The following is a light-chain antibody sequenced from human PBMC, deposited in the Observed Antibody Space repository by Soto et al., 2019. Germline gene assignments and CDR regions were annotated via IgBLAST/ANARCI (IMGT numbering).Light chain of an antibody. CDR1: QSVSSN. CDR3: QQHNQWPIT. CDR2: GAS. V-gene: IGKV3-15*01. Sequence: EIVMTQSPATLSVSPGERATLSCRASQSVSSNLAWYQQKPGQAPRLLIYGASTRATGIPARFSGSGSGTEFTLTISSLQSEDFAVYYCQQHNQWPITFGQGTQLEIK. J-gene: IGKJ5*01.